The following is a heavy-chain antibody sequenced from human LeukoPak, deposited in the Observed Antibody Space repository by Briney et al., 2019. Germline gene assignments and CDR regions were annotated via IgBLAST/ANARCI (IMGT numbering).Heavy chain of an antibody. Sequence: SETLSLTCAVYGGSSSGYYWSWIRQPPGKGLEWIGEINHSGSTNYNPSLKSRVTISVDTSKNQFSLKLSSVTAADTAVYYCAGPLRYFDWLPWGQGTLVTVSS. CDR1: GGSSSGYY. CDR3: AGPLRYFDWLP. CDR2: INHSGST. V-gene: IGHV4-34*01. J-gene: IGHJ5*02. D-gene: IGHD3-9*01.